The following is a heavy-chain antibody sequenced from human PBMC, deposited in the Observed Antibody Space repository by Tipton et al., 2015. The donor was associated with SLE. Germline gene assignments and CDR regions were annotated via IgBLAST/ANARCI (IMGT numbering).Heavy chain of an antibody. CDR2: FYSSVST. CDR3: AREGYCSSTSCLGKYYYYMDV. D-gene: IGHD2-2*01. CDR1: GGSISSGSYS. Sequence: TLSLTCTVSGGSISSGSYSWSWIRQPAGEGLEWIGRFYSSVSTNYNPSLKSRVTISVDTSKNQFSLKLSSVTAADTAVYYCAREGYCSSTSCLGKYYYYMDVWGKGTTVTVSS. V-gene: IGHV4-61*02. J-gene: IGHJ6*03.